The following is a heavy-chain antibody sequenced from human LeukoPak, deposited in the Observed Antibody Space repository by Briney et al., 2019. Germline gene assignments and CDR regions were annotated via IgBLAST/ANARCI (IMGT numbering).Heavy chain of an antibody. CDR3: ARGLNDSWTGENY. D-gene: IGHD3-3*01. J-gene: IGHJ4*02. Sequence: SETLSLTCTVSGGSISSSSYYWGWLRQPPGKGLEWIVSIYYSGSTYYNPSLKSRVTISLDTSKSQFSLKVRYVTAADTAVYYCARGLNDSWTGENYWGQGTLVTVSS. CDR2: IYYSGST. V-gene: IGHV4-39*07. CDR1: GGSISSSSYY.